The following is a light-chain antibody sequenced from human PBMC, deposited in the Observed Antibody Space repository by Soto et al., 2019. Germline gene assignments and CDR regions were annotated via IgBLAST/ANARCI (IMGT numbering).Light chain of an antibody. Sequence: EIVLTQSPDTLSLSPGERATLSCRASQFFGSDDLAWYQQKPGQPPRLLIYGASREATGIPDRFSGSGSGTDFTLTISSLEPEDFAMYYCQKYDGTGTFGQGTKVEIK. CDR3: QKYDGTGT. J-gene: IGKJ1*01. CDR2: GAS. V-gene: IGKV3-20*01. CDR1: QFFGSDD.